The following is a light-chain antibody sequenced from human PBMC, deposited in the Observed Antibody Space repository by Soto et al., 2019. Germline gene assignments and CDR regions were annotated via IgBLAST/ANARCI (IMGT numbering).Light chain of an antibody. CDR1: QSFTSNY. CDR3: HQYGSSPRT. J-gene: IGKJ1*01. CDR2: GAS. V-gene: IGKV3-20*01. Sequence: EIVLTQSPGTLSLSPGERATLSFGASQSFTSNYLAWYQQKPGQAPRLLIYGASTRATGIPDRFSGSGSGTDFTLTISRLEPEDFAVYYCHQYGSSPRTFGQGTKVDI.